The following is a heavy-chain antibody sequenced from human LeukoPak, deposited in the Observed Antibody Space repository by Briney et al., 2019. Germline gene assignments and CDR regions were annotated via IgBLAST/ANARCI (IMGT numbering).Heavy chain of an antibody. CDR2: INPDGDGM. D-gene: IGHD5-12*01. CDR3: AAWTDRGYSY. CDR1: GLTFSRSW. V-gene: IGHV3-7*01. J-gene: IGHJ4*02. Sequence: GGSLRLSCTASGLTFSRSWMNWIRQAPGKGLEWVANINPDGDGMRFVDSVKGRFTMSRDNAQSSLHLQTNSLRVEDTAFYYCAAWTDRGYSYWGQGVLVTVSS.